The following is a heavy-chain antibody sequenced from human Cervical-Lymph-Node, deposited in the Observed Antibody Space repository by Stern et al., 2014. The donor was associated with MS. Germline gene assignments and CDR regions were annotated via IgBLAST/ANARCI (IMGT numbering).Heavy chain of an antibody. V-gene: IGHV2-26*01. CDR2: NFSSAEK. CDR3: ARTDEYYYDSSGSYSLYYFDS. J-gene: IGHJ4*02. Sequence: QVTLRESGPVLVKSTETLTLTCTVSGFPLSNTRMGVSWIRQPPGKALEWLAQNFSSAEKSYSTSLRSRLTISKDTSKSQVVLTMTNMDPVDTATYFCARTDEYYYDSSGSYSLYYFDSWGQGTLVTVSS. CDR1: GFPLSNTRMG. D-gene: IGHD3-22*01.